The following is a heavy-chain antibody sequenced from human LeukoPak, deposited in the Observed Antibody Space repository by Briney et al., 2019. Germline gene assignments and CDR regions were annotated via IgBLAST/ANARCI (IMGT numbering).Heavy chain of an antibody. D-gene: IGHD1-1*01. CDR1: GFTFSSYA. Sequence: GRSLRLSCAASGFTFSSYAMHWVRQAPGKGLEWVAVISYDGSNKYYADSVKGRFTISRDNSKNTLYLQMNSLRAEDTAVYYCARVPTALDYYMDVWGKGTTVTVSS. CDR2: ISYDGSNK. J-gene: IGHJ6*03. V-gene: IGHV3-30-3*01. CDR3: ARVPTALDYYMDV.